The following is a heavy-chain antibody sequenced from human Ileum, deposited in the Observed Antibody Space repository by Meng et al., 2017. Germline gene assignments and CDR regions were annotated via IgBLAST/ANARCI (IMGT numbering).Heavy chain of an antibody. Sequence: QVQMVQSGTEVKNPGASVKVSCKASGYTFTDYYIHWLRQAPGQGLEWMGRVNPNSGDTNYAQRFQGRVTMTRGTSISTAYMELTRLIFDDTAIYYCARGFGEDFNGNHFFDDWGQGTLVTVFS. J-gene: IGHJ4*02. D-gene: IGHD3-10*01. CDR1: GYTFTDYY. V-gene: IGHV1-2*06. CDR2: VNPNSGDT. CDR3: ARGFGEDFNGNHFFDD.